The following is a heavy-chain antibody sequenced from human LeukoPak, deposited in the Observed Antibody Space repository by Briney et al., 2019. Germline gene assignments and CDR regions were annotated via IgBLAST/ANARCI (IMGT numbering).Heavy chain of an antibody. V-gene: IGHV3-9*01. D-gene: IGHD3-22*01. J-gene: IGHJ4*02. CDR1: GFTFDDYA. Sequence: QTGGSLRLSCAASGFTFDDYAMHWVRQAPGKGLKWVSGISWNSGSIGYADSVKGRFTISRDNAKNSLYLQMDSLRAEDTALYYCAKDITSYYYDSSGSLFDYWGQGTLVTVSS. CDR2: ISWNSGSI. CDR3: AKDITSYYYDSSGSLFDY.